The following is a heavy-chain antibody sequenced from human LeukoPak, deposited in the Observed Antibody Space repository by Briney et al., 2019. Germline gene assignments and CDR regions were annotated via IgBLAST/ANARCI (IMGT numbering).Heavy chain of an antibody. CDR3: VREERGLAIDY. J-gene: IGHJ4*02. Sequence: TGGSLRLSCAASGFIFRNYAMHWVRQAPGKGLEYVSAISSSGDNTYYGNSVRGRFTISRDNSKNTLFVQMGSLRVEDTAVYYCVREERGLAIDYWGQGTLVTVSS. CDR2: ISSSGDNT. D-gene: IGHD5-12*01. CDR1: GFIFRNYA. V-gene: IGHV3-64*01.